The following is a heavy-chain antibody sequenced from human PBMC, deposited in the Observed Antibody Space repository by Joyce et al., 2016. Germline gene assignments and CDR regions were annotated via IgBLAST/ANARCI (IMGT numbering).Heavy chain of an antibody. J-gene: IGHJ3*02. CDR1: GDFVSSNSAA. Sequence: QVQLQQSGPGLVKPSQILSLTCAISGDFVSSNSAAWNWIRQSPSRGLEWLGMTLYRSKWYNDYAVSVRSRISINPDTSKNLCSLHLNSVTPEDTAVYYCARDAGFGLDALDIWGQGTMVTVSS. CDR2: TLYRSKWYN. V-gene: IGHV6-1*01. D-gene: IGHD3/OR15-3a*01. CDR3: ARDAGFGLDALDI.